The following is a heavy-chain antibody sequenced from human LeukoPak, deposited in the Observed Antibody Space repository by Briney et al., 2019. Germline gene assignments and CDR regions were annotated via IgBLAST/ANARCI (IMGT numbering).Heavy chain of an antibody. CDR1: GFTFSNYA. CDR2: ISGSGGST. J-gene: IGHJ6*03. Sequence: GGSLRLSCAASGFTFSNYAMSWVRQAPGKGLEWVSAISGSGGSTYYADSVKGRFTISRDNSKNTLYLQMNSLRAEDTAVYYCARSIFTFDYYDFYYMDVWGRGTTVTVSS. V-gene: IGHV3-23*01. CDR3: ARSIFTFDYYDFYYMDV. D-gene: IGHD2-21*01.